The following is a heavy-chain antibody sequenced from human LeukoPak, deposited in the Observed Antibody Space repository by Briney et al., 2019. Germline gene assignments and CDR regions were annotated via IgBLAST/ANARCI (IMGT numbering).Heavy chain of an antibody. Sequence: PGGSLRLSCAASGFTFSSYSMNWVRQAPGKGLEWVSHIKGNGATTYYADSVRGRFTISRDNAKNSLFLQMNSLRVDDTATYYCARAGEMRYMDVWGKGTAAAVS. CDR1: GFTFSSYS. CDR2: IKGNGATT. V-gene: IGHV3-48*04. J-gene: IGHJ6*03. CDR3: ARAGEMRYMDV. D-gene: IGHD5-24*01.